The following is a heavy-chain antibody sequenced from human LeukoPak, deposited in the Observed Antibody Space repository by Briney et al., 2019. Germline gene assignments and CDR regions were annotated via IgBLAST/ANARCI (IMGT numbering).Heavy chain of an antibody. CDR1: GGSISSYY. V-gene: IGHV4-59*01. Sequence: SETLSLTCTVSGGSISSYYWSWIRQPPGKGLEWIGYIYYSGSTNYNPSLKSRVTISVDTSKNQFSLKLSSVTAADTAVYYCARGNWNRRNFDYWGQATLVTVSS. J-gene: IGHJ4*02. CDR2: IYYSGST. CDR3: ARGNWNRRNFDY. D-gene: IGHD1-20*01.